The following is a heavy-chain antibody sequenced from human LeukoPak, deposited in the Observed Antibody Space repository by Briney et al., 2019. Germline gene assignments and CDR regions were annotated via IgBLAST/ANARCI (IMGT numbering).Heavy chain of an antibody. CDR1: GFTFSSYG. Sequence: GGSLRLSCAASGFTFSSYGMHWVRQAPGKGLEWVAIIWYDGINKYYTDSVKGRFTISRDNSKNTLYLDMNSLRVEDTAVYYCARGPKRAISYASGSHFDYWGQGTLVTVSS. CDR3: ARGPKRAISYASGSHFDY. J-gene: IGHJ4*02. D-gene: IGHD3-10*01. CDR2: IWYDGINK. V-gene: IGHV3-33*08.